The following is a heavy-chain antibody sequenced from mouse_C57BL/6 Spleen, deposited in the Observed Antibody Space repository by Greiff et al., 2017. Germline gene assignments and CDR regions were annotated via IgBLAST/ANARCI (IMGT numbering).Heavy chain of an antibody. D-gene: IGHD1-1*01. CDR2: IDPETGGT. V-gene: IGHV1-15*01. CDR3: TPAYDYAMDY. CDR1: GYTFTDYE. Sequence: QVQLQQSGAELVRPGASVTLSCKASGYTFTDYEMHWVKQTPVHGLEWIGAIDPETGGTAYNQKFKGKAILTADKSSSTAYMELRSLTSEDSAVYNWTPAYDYAMDYWGQGTSVTVSS. J-gene: IGHJ4*01.